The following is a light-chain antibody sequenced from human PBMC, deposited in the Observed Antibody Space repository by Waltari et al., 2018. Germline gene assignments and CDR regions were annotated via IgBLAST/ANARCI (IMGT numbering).Light chain of an antibody. Sequence: CRASQSIGKYLVWDQQKPGQAPRLLIYDASIRATGIPDRFSGSGSGTDFSLTISRLEPEDFAVYYCQKYVNLPATFGQGTKVQIK. CDR3: QKYVNLPAT. J-gene: IGKJ1*01. CDR2: DAS. CDR1: QSIGKY. V-gene: IGKV3-20*01.